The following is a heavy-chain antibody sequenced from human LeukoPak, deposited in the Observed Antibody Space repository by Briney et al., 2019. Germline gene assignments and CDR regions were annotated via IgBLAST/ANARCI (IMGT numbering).Heavy chain of an antibody. CDR3: AKEEYSTRYYYYGMDV. Sequence: SGGSLRPSCAASGFTFSSYAMSWVRQAPGKGLEWVSAISGGGDSTFYADSVKGRFTISRDNSKNTLYLQMRSLRAEDTAIYYCAKEEYSTRYYYYGMDVWGQGTTVTVSS. V-gene: IGHV3-23*01. CDR1: GFTFSSYA. D-gene: IGHD2-2*01. CDR2: ISGGGDST. J-gene: IGHJ6*02.